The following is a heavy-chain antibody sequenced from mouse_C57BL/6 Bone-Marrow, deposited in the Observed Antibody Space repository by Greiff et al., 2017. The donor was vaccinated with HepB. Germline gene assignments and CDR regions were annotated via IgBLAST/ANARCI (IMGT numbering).Heavy chain of an antibody. V-gene: IGHV1-63*01. J-gene: IGHJ3*01. Sequence: VKLMESGAELVRPGTSVKMSCKASGYTFTNYWIGWAKQRPGHGLEWIGDIYPGGGYTNYNEKFKGKATLTADKSSSTAYMQFSSLTSEDSAIYYCARWPAYWGQGTLVTVSA. CDR1: GYTFTNYW. CDR3: ARWPAY. CDR2: IYPGGGYT.